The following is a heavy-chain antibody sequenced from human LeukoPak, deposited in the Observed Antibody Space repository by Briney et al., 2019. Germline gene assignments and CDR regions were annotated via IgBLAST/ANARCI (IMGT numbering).Heavy chain of an antibody. V-gene: IGHV3-30-3*01. CDR1: GFTFNTYA. CDR2: TSYDGSNK. Sequence: GRSLRLFCAASGFTFNTYAFHWVRQAPGKGLEWVAVTSYDGSNKYYADSVKDRFTISRDNSKNTLYLQMNSLRAEDTAVYYCARDNYYASSGYYYIDYWGQGTLVTVSS. D-gene: IGHD3-22*01. J-gene: IGHJ4*02. CDR3: ARDNYYASSGYYYIDY.